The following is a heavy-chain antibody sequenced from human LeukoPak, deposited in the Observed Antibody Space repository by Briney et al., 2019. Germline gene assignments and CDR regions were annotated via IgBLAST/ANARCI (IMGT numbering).Heavy chain of an antibody. J-gene: IGHJ6*02. D-gene: IGHD7-27*01. CDR1: GGPISSYY. Sequence: SETLSLTCTVSGGPISSYYWSWIRQPPGKGLEWIGYIYYSGSTNYNPSLKSRVTISVDTSKNQFSLKLSSVTAADTAVYYCARDFPGSYYYGMDVWGQGTTVTVSS. CDR3: ARDFPGSYYYGMDV. V-gene: IGHV4-59*01. CDR2: IYYSGST.